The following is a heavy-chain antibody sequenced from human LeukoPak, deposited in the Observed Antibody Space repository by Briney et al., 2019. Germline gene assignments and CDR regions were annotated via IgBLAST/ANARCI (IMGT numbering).Heavy chain of an antibody. V-gene: IGHV3-48*01. CDR2: IRGRSDTT. Sequence: QAGGSLRLSCAASGFTFTMFSMNWLRQAPGKGLEWIAFIRGRSDTTYYADSVQGRFTISRDNSKNTLYLQMNSLRAEDTAVYYCARDQGYYDSSGAVGAFDIWGQGTMVTVSS. J-gene: IGHJ3*02. CDR3: ARDQGYYDSSGAVGAFDI. CDR1: GFTFTMFS. D-gene: IGHD3-22*01.